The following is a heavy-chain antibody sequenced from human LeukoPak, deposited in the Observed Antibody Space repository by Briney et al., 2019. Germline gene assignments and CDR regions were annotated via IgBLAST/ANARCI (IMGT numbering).Heavy chain of an antibody. CDR1: GYTFTSYG. V-gene: IGHV1-18*01. J-gene: IGHJ6*02. CDR2: ISAYNGNT. D-gene: IGHD3-3*01. Sequence: ASVKVSCKASGYTFTSYGISWVRQAPGQGLEWMGWISAYNGNTNYAQKLQGRLTMTTDTSTSTAYMELSSLRSEDTDVYYCARNSTEYYDFWSGYYTSGMDVWGQGTTVTVSS. CDR3: ARNSTEYYDFWSGYYTSGMDV.